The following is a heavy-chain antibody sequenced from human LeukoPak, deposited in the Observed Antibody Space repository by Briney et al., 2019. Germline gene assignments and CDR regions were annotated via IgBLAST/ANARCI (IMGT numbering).Heavy chain of an antibody. CDR3: AKDLLRFGESCFDY. CDR1: GFTFSSYA. V-gene: IGHV3-23*01. CDR2: ISGSGGST. Sequence: GGSLRLSCAASGFTFSSYAMSWVRQAPGKGLEWVSAISGSGGSTYYADSVKGRFTISRDNSKNTLYLQMNSLGAEDTAVYYCAKDLLRFGESCFDYWGQGTLVTVSS. D-gene: IGHD3-10*01. J-gene: IGHJ4*02.